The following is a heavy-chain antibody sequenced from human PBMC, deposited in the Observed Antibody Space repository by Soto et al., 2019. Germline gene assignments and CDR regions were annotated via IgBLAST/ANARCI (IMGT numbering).Heavy chain of an antibody. D-gene: IGHD5-18*01. V-gene: IGHV3-30*03. CDR3: VSDRGYGHASVPYS. CDR2: ISYDGSLQ. J-gene: IGHJ4*02. Sequence: QAQLVESGGGVVQPGRSLRLSYAASRFAFSSYGMHWVRQAPGTGLEWVAVISYDGSLQHYADSVKGRFTISRDNSKNMVLLQMSSLRAEDTAVHYCVSDRGYGHASVPYSWGQGTLVSVSS. CDR1: RFAFSSYG.